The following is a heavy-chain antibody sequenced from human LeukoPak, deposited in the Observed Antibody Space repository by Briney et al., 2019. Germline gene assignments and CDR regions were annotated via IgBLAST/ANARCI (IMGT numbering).Heavy chain of an antibody. D-gene: IGHD5-24*01. CDR3: AGGMATRDLIRVY. CDR2: INYSGNT. CDR1: GGSVSSDSYY. V-gene: IGHV4-39*07. Sequence: SETLSLTCTVSGGSVSSDSYYWAWIRQPPGKGLEWIASINYSGNTYYNPSLKSRVTISVDTSKNQFSLKLSSVTAADTAVYYCAGGMATRDLIRVYWGQGTLVTVSS. J-gene: IGHJ4*02.